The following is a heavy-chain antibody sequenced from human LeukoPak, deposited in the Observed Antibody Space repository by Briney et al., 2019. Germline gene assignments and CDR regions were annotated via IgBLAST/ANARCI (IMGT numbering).Heavy chain of an antibody. V-gene: IGHV1-69*13. CDR3: ARDRTSGAARPPKNWFDP. CDR1: GGTFSSYA. D-gene: IGHD6-6*01. J-gene: IGHJ5*02. CDR2: IIPIFGTA. Sequence: GASVKVSCKASGGTFSSYAISWVRQAPGQGLEWMGGIIPIFGTANYAQKFQGRVTITADESTSTAYMELSSLRSEGTAVYYCARDRTSGAARPPKNWFDPWGQGTLVTVSS.